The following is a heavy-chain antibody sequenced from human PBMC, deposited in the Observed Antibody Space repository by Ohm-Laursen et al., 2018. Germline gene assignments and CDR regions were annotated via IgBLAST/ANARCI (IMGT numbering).Heavy chain of an antibody. CDR1: GGSISSYY. V-gene: IGHV4-4*07. Sequence: GTLSLTCTVSGGSISSYYWTWIRQPAGKGLEWIGRIHTSGSTNYNPSLKSRVTMSVDTSKNQFSLKLSSVTAADTAVYYCAKDPLTMVRGDYDYWGQGTLVTVSS. CDR2: IHTSGST. D-gene: IGHD3-10*01. J-gene: IGHJ4*02. CDR3: AKDPLTMVRGDYDY.